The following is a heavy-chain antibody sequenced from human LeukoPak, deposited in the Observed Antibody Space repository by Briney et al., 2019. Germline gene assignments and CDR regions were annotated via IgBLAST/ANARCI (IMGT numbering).Heavy chain of an antibody. V-gene: IGHV4-31*03. CDR1: GGSISSGGYY. Sequence: SEALSLTCTVSGGSISSGGYYWSWVRQHPGKGLEWIGSIYYSGSTYYNPSLKSRVLVSGDTSRNHFSLRLNSVAAADTAVYYCARSTQYCGSASCYMYYFDYWGQGTLVTVSS. D-gene: IGHD2-21*01. CDR3: ARSTQYCGSASCYMYYFDY. CDR2: IYYSGST. J-gene: IGHJ4*02.